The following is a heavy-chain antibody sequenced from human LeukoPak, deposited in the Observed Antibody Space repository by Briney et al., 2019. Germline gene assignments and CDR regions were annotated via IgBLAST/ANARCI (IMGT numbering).Heavy chain of an antibody. CDR1: GFPFSDYY. V-gene: IGHV3-11*01. J-gene: IGHJ3*02. CDR3: ARDLPNSGWDAGAFDI. Sequence: GGSLRLSCAASGFPFSDYYMSWIRQAPGKGLEWVLYISSSGSTIYYADSVKGRFTISRDNAKNSLYLQMNSLRAEDTAVYYCARDLPNSGWDAGAFDIWGQGTMVTVSS. D-gene: IGHD6-19*01. CDR2: ISSSGSTI.